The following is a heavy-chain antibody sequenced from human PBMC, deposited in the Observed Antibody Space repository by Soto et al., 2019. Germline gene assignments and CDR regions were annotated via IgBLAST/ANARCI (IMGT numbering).Heavy chain of an antibody. Sequence: SVKVSCKASGGTFSSYAISWVRQAPGQGLEWMGGIIPIFGTANYAQKFQGRVTITADKSTSTAYMELSSLRSEDTAVYYCARSGGSYYYYGMDVWGQGTTVTVYS. CDR2: IIPIFGTA. CDR1: GGTFSSYA. CDR3: ARSGGSYYYYGMDV. D-gene: IGHD2-15*01. J-gene: IGHJ6*02. V-gene: IGHV1-69*06.